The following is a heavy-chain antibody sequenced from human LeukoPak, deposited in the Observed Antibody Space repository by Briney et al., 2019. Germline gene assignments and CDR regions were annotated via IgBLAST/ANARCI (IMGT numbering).Heavy chain of an antibody. V-gene: IGHV1-18*01. CDR3: ARDGYYDFWSGYSNFDY. D-gene: IGHD3-3*01. CDR1: GYTFTSYG. Sequence: ASVKVSCKASGYTFTSYGISWVRQAHGQGLECMGWTSAYNGNTNYAQKLQGRVTMTTDTSTSTAYMELRSLRSDDTAVYYCARDGYYDFWSGYSNFDYWGQGTLVTVSS. CDR2: TSAYNGNT. J-gene: IGHJ4*02.